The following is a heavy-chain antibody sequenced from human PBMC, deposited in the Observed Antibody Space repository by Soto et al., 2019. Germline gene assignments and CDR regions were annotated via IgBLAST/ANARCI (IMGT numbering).Heavy chain of an antibody. J-gene: IGHJ5*02. V-gene: IGHV4-30-4*01. Sequence: SETLSLTCTVSGGSISSGDYYWSWIRQPPGKGLEWIGYIYYSGSTYYNPSLKSRVTISVDTSKNQFSLKLSSVTAADTAVYYCARDYSSSSDGFDPWGQRTPVTVSS. CDR3: ARDYSSSSDGFDP. CDR1: GGSISSGDYY. D-gene: IGHD6-6*01. CDR2: IYYSGST.